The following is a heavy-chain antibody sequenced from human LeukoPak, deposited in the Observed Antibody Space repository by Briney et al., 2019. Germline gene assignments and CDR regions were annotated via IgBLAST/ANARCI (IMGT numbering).Heavy chain of an antibody. CDR1: GFTFSSYE. V-gene: IGHV3-48*03. CDR2: ISSSGSTI. Sequence: GGSLRLSCAASGFTFSSYEMNWVRQAPGKGLEWVSYISSSGSTIYYADSVKGRFTISRDNAKNSLYLQMNSLRAEDTAVYYCAKDRYFSPHDYWGQGTLVTVSS. J-gene: IGHJ4*02. D-gene: IGHD3-3*01. CDR3: AKDRYFSPHDY.